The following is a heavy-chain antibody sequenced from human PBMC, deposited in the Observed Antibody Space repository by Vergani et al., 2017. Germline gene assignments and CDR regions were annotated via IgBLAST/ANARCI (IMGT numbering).Heavy chain of an antibody. J-gene: IGHJ6*03. CDR2: IYYSGST. D-gene: IGHD2-2*01. CDR1: GGSISSYY. CDR3: ARGTEDIVVVPAAGGYHYYMDV. V-gene: IGHV4-59*01. Sequence: QVQLQESGPGLVKPSETLSLTCTVSGGSISSYYWSWIRQPPGKGLEWIGYIYYSGSTNYNPSLKSRVTISVDTSKNQFSLKLSSVTAADTAVYYCARGTEDIVVVPAAGGYHYYMDVWGKGTTVTVSS.